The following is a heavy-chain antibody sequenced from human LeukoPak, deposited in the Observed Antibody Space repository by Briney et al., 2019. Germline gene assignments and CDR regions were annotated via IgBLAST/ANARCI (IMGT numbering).Heavy chain of an antibody. Sequence: GGSLRLSCAASGFSFSTQEMAWVRQAPGKGLEWVSYISKDGRTIYYADSVKGRFIISRDNTRSSLFLQLSSLSADDTAFYYCARGSYTGFDLYFDSWGQGTLVTISS. CDR3: ARGSYTGFDLYFDS. V-gene: IGHV3-48*03. CDR2: ISKDGRTI. J-gene: IGHJ4*02. D-gene: IGHD5-12*01. CDR1: GFSFSTQE.